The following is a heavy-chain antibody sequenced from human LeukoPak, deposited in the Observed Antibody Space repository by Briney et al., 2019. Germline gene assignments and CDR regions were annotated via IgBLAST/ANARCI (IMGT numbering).Heavy chain of an antibody. V-gene: IGHV3-33*06. CDR1: GFPFSSYG. Sequence: GGSLRLSCAASGFPFSSYGFHWVRQAPGKGLEWLAIIWYDGDNKFYADSVKGRFTMSRDNSKNTLYLQMNSLRVEDTAVYYCAKGAGYSSSSASSFYYMDVWGKGTTVTVS. CDR3: AKGAGYSSSSASSFYYMDV. J-gene: IGHJ6*03. CDR2: IWYDGDNK. D-gene: IGHD6-6*01.